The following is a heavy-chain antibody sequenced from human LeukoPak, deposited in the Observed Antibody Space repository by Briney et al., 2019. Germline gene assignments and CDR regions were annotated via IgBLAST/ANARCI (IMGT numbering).Heavy chain of an antibody. CDR1: GFPFSRYT. D-gene: IGHD7-27*01. V-gene: IGHV3-21*01. CDR2: ISSSSSYI. Sequence: RGALRLCCAASGFPFSRYTMNWVRQAPGKGLEWVSSISSSSSYIYYADSLKGRFPISRDNAKNPLYLQMNSLRADDTAVYYCAKAANWGSFDYWGQGTLVTVSS. J-gene: IGHJ4*02. CDR3: AKAANWGSFDY.